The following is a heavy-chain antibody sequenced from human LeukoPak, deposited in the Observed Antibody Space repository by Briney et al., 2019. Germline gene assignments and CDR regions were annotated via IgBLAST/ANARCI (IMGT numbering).Heavy chain of an antibody. V-gene: IGHV4-34*08. CDR2: INHSGST. Sequence: PWETLSLTCAVYGGTFSGYYWSWIRQPPGKGLEWIWEINHSGSTNYNPSFKSRVTIFVDTSKIQFSLKLSSVTAADTAVYYCAHLNGYCSSTICSHYYYYGMDVWGQGTTVTVSS. CDR1: GGTFSGYY. J-gene: IGHJ6*02. D-gene: IGHD2-2*01. CDR3: AHLNGYCSSTICSHYYYYGMDV.